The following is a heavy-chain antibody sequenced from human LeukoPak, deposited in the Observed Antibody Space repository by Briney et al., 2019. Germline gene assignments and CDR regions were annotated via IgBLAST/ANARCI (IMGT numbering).Heavy chain of an antibody. J-gene: IGHJ4*02. D-gene: IGHD2/OR15-2a*01. CDR3: ARDWFHAIDY. Sequence: GGSLRLSCAASGFTFSSYSMNWVRQAPGKGLEWVSSISSSSSYIYYADSVKGRFTISRDNAKNSLYLQMSSLRAEDTAVYYCARDWFHAIDYWGQGTLVTVSS. CDR2: ISSSSSYI. V-gene: IGHV3-21*06. CDR1: GFTFSSYS.